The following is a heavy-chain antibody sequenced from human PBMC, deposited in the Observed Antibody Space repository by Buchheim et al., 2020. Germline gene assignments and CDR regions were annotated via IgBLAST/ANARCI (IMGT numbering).Heavy chain of an antibody. CDR1: GFTMSSDG. CDR3: ARVGVGSGWTD. V-gene: IGHV3-23*01. Sequence: DVQLLQSGGGLVQPGGSLRLSCAASGFTMSSDGMSWVRQAPGKGLEWVATIDAGGNSFHADSVKGRFTISRDDSKNTLFLQMNSLRAEDTAVYYCARVGVGSGWTDWGQGTL. D-gene: IGHD6-19*01. J-gene: IGHJ4*02. CDR2: IDAGGNS.